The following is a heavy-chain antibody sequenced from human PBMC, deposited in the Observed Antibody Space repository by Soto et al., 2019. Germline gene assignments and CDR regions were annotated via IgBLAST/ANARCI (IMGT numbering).Heavy chain of an antibody. D-gene: IGHD6-19*01. CDR2: INWNGGST. CDR1: GFTFDDYG. V-gene: IGHV3-20*04. Sequence: GSLRLSCAASGFTFDDYGMSWVRQAPGKGLEWVSGINWNGGSTGYADSVKGRFTISRDNAKNSLYLQMNSLRAEDTAIYYCARVQLRSTGWYPWGQGTLVTVSS. J-gene: IGHJ5*02. CDR3: ARVQLRSTGWYP.